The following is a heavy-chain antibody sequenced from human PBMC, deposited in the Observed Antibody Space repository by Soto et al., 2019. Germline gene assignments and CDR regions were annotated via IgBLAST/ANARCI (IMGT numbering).Heavy chain of an antibody. CDR1: GGTFSSYA. V-gene: IGHV1-69*13. D-gene: IGHD6-19*01. CDR2: IIPIFGTA. CDR3: ARRMAGTFDY. Sequence: AASVKVSCKASGGTFSSYAISWVRQAPGQGLEWMGGIIPIFGTANYAQKFQGRVTITADESTSTAYMELSSLRSEDTAVYYCARRMAGTFDYWGQGTLVTVSS. J-gene: IGHJ4*02.